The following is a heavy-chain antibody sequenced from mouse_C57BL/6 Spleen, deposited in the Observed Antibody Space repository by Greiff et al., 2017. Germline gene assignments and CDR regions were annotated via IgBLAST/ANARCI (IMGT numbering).Heavy chain of an antibody. J-gene: IGHJ4*01. CDR2: IDPSDSYT. D-gene: IGHD4-1*01. CDR3: ARSWDKGVYYYAMDY. Sequence: QVQLQQPGAELVMPGASVKLSCKASGYTFTSYWMHWVKQRPGQGLEWIGEIDPSDSYTNYNQKFKGKSTLTVDKSSSTAYMQLSSLASEDSAVYYCARSWDKGVYYYAMDYWGQGTSVTVSS. CDR1: GYTFTSYW. V-gene: IGHV1-69*01.